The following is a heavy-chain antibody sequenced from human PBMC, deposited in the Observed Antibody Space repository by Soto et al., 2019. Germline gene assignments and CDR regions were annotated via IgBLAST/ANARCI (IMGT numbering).Heavy chain of an antibody. CDR2: ISAYNGNT. Sequence: ASVKVSCKASGYTFTSYGISWVRRAPGQGLEWMGWISAYNGNTNYAQKLQGRVTMTTDTSTSTAYMELRSLRSDDTAVYYCARDIVVVVAATTPQSPNWFDPWGQGTLVTVSS. D-gene: IGHD2-15*01. V-gene: IGHV1-18*01. CDR1: GYTFTSYG. J-gene: IGHJ5*02. CDR3: ARDIVVVVAATTPQSPNWFDP.